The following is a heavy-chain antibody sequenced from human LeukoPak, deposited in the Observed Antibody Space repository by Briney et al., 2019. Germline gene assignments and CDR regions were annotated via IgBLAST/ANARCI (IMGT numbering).Heavy chain of an antibody. CDR3: ARGGDGYNLASLCYFDY. V-gene: IGHV3-7*01. CDR1: GFTVSSNY. Sequence: PGGSLRLSCAASGFTVSSNYMSWVRQAPGKGLEWVANIKQDGSEKYYVDSVKGRFTISRDNAKNSLYLQMNSLRAEDTAVYYCARGGDGYNLASLCYFDYWGQGTLVTVSS. CDR2: IKQDGSEK. D-gene: IGHD5-24*01. J-gene: IGHJ4*02.